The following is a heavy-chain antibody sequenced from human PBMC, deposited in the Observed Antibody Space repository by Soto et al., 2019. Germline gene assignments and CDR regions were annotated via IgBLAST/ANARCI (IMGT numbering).Heavy chain of an antibody. V-gene: IGHV1-3*01. CDR2: INAGNGNT. J-gene: IGHJ6*02. CDR1: GYTFTSYA. Sequence: ASVKVSCKASGYTFTSYAMHWVRQAPGQRLEWMGWINAGNGNTKYSQKFQGRVTITRDTSASTAYMELSSLRSEDTAVYYCAGGLWAAAVPNYYYYYGMDVWGQGTTVTVS. D-gene: IGHD6-13*01. CDR3: AGGLWAAAVPNYYYYYGMDV.